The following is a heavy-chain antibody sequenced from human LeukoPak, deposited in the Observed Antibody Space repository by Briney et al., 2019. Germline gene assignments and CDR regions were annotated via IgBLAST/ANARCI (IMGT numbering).Heavy chain of an antibody. D-gene: IGHD2-15*01. Sequence: ASVKVSCKASGYTFTGYYMHWVRQAPGQGLEWMGWINPNSGGTNYAQKFQGRVTMTRDTSISTAYMELSRLRSDDTAVYYCARGDIVVVVAAHNWFDPWGQGTLVTVSS. J-gene: IGHJ5*02. CDR1: GYTFTGYY. V-gene: IGHV1-2*02. CDR2: INPNSGGT. CDR3: ARGDIVVVVAAHNWFDP.